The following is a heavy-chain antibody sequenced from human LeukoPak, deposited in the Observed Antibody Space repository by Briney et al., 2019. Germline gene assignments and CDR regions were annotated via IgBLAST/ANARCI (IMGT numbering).Heavy chain of an antibody. CDR2: ISSSGSTI. CDR1: GFTFSSYE. Sequence: GGSLRLSCAASGFTFSSYEMNRVRQAPGKGLEWVSYISSSGSTIYYADSVKGRFTISRDNAKNSLYLQTNSLRAEDTAVYYCAELGITMIGGVWGKGTTVTISS. J-gene: IGHJ6*04. V-gene: IGHV3-48*03. CDR3: AELGITMIGGV. D-gene: IGHD3-10*02.